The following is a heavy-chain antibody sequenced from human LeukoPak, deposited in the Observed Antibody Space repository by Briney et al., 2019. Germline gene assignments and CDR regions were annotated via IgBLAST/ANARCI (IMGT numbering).Heavy chain of an antibody. V-gene: IGHV4-61*01. CDR3: ARGNYSSGTFDY. CDR1: GGSVSSGSYC. J-gene: IGHJ4*02. CDR2: IYYSGST. Sequence: SETLSLTCTVSGGSVSSGSYCWSWIRQPPGKGLEWIGYIYYSGSTNYNPSLKSRVTISVDTSKNQFSLKLSSVIAADTAVYYCARGNYSSGTFDYWGQGTLVTVSS. D-gene: IGHD6-19*01.